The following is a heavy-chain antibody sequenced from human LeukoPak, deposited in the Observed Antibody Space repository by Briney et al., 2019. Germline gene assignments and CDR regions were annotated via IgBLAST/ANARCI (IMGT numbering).Heavy chain of an antibody. CDR1: GGTFSSYA. CDR2: IIPIFGTA. V-gene: IGHV1-69*05. D-gene: IGHD5-24*01. Sequence: SVKVSCKASGGTFSSYAISWVRQAPGQGLEWMGGIIPIFGTANHAQKFQGRVTITTGESTSTAYMELSSLRSEDTAVYYCARGRGWLTNWFDPWGQGTLVTVSS. J-gene: IGHJ5*02. CDR3: ARGRGWLTNWFDP.